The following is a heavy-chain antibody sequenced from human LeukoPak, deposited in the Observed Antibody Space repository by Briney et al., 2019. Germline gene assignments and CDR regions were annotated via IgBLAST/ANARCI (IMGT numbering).Heavy chain of an antibody. Sequence: TSVKVSCKASGFTFTTSAVQWVRQARGQRLEWIGRIVVGSGNKDHAQKFQGRLTINRDISTSTAYMELSSLTSDDTAVYYCAAVPNANAWYWDDAFDIWGQGTMVTVSS. CDR1: GFTFTTSA. V-gene: IGHV1-58*01. CDR2: IVVGSGNK. D-gene: IGHD2-8*02. CDR3: AAVPNANAWYWDDAFDI. J-gene: IGHJ3*02.